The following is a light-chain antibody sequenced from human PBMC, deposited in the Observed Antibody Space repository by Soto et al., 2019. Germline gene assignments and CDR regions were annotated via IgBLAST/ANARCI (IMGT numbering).Light chain of an antibody. V-gene: IGLV1-40*01. CDR2: GNS. Sequence: QAVVTQPPSVSGAPGQRVTISCTGRSSNIGAGYDVHWYQQLPGTAPKLLIYGNSNRPSGVPDRFSGSKSGTSASLAITGLQAEDEADYYCQSYESSLSGWVFGGGTKVTVL. CDR1: SSNIGAGYD. CDR3: QSYESSLSGWV. J-gene: IGLJ3*02.